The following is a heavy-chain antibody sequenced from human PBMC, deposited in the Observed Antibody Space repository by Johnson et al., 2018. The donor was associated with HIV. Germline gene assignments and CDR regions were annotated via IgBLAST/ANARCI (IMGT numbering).Heavy chain of an antibody. Sequence: EKLVESGGGLVQPGGSLRLSCAASGFTFSSYWMSWVRQAPGKWLEWVSYISSSGSTIYYEHSVKGRFTISRDNAKNSLYLQINSLRAEDTAVDYCARDDAFDIWGQWTMVTVSS. J-gene: IGHJ3*02. CDR1: GFTFSSYW. CDR2: ISSSGSTI. CDR3: ARDDAFDI. V-gene: IGHV3-48*04.